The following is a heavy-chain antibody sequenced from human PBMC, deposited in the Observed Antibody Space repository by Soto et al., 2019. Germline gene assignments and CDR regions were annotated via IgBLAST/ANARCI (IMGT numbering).Heavy chain of an antibody. CDR3: ARIDIVSGGYNDYYYMDV. J-gene: IGHJ6*03. Sequence: EVQLVESGGGLVQPGGSLRLSCVASGFTLSSYWMSWVRQAPGKGLEWVGNIKQDGSEGYYVDSVKGRFTMSRDNAKNSLYLQMNNPGAEDTAVYYCARIDIVSGGYNDYYYMDVWGKGTTVTVSS. CDR2: IKQDGSEG. CDR1: GFTLSSYW. D-gene: IGHD3-10*01. V-gene: IGHV3-7*01.